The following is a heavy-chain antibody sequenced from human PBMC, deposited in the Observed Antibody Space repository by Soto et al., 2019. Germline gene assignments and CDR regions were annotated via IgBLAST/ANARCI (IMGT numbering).Heavy chain of an antibody. Sequence: SGPTLVNPTETLTLTCTVSGFSLSKARMGVSWIRQPPGKALEWLAHIFSNDEKSYSTSLKSRLTISKDTSKSQVVLTMTNMDPVDTATYYCARIVVVPAAIRRSWFDPWGQGTLVTVSS. CDR1: GFSLSKARMG. D-gene: IGHD2-2*02. CDR3: ARIVVVPAAIRRSWFDP. CDR2: IFSNDEK. V-gene: IGHV2-26*01. J-gene: IGHJ5*02.